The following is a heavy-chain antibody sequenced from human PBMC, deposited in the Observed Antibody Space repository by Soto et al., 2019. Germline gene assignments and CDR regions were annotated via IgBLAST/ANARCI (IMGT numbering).Heavy chain of an antibody. CDR1: GYTFTSYD. CDR2: MNPNSGNT. J-gene: IGHJ6*02. Sequence: ASVKVSCKASGYTFTSYDINWVRQATGQGFEWMGWMNPNSGNTGYAQKFQGRVTMTRNTSISTAYMELSSLRSEDTAVYYCARSAGATTSYGMDVWGQGTTVTVSS. V-gene: IGHV1-8*01. CDR3: ARSAGATTSYGMDV. D-gene: IGHD4-17*01.